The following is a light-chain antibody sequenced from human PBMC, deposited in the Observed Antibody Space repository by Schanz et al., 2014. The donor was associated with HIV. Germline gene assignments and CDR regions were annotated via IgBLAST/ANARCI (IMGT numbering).Light chain of an antibody. Sequence: QSALTQPASVSGSPGQSITIPCPGTSSDVGGYNYVAWYQQHPGKAPKLMIYEVSKRPSGVPDRFSGSKSGNTASLTVSGLQAEDEADYYCSSYAGSNVIFGGGTKLTVL. J-gene: IGLJ2*01. CDR2: EVS. V-gene: IGLV2-8*01. CDR1: SSDVGGYNY. CDR3: SSYAGSNVI.